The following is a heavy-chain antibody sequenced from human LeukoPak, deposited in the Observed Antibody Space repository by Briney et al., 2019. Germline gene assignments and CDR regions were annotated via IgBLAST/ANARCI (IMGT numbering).Heavy chain of an antibody. CDR3: ARRGPPRTMLRGVKSGWFDP. CDR2: IYYSGST. Sequence: SETLSLTCTVSGSSISSSSYYWGWIRQPPGKGLEWIGSIYYSGSTYYNPSLKSRVTISVDTSKNQFSLKLSSVTAADTAVYYCARRGPPRTMLRGVKSGWFDPWGQGTLVTVSS. V-gene: IGHV4-39*01. D-gene: IGHD3-10*01. CDR1: GSSISSSSYY. J-gene: IGHJ5*02.